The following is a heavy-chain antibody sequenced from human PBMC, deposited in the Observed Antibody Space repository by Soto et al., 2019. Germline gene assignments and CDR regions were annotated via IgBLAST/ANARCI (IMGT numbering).Heavy chain of an antibody. CDR1: GYSFTGYY. CDR2: INPNSGGT. J-gene: IGHJ4*02. V-gene: IGHV1-2*02. CDR3: ATTGRLGGPFDY. Sequence: ASVNVSCKVSGYSFTGYYMQWVRQAPGQGLEWMGWINPNSGGTDYAQNFQFRVIMTRDTSISTAYMELSGLRSDDTAVYYCATTGRLGGPFDYWGQGTLVTVSS. D-gene: IGHD1-26*01.